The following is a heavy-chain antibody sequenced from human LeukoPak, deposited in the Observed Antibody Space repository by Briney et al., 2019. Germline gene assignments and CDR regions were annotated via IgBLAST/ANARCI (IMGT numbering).Heavy chain of an antibody. Sequence: SETLSLTCTVSGGSISSYYWSWIRQPPGKGLEWIGYIYYSGSTNYNPSLKSRVTISVDTSKNRFSLKLSSVTAADTAVYYCAKGGGSGSYYKQDFDYWGQGTLVTVSS. V-gene: IGHV4-59*08. CDR1: GGSISSYY. J-gene: IGHJ4*02. D-gene: IGHD3-10*01. CDR2: IYYSGST. CDR3: AKGGGSGSYYKQDFDY.